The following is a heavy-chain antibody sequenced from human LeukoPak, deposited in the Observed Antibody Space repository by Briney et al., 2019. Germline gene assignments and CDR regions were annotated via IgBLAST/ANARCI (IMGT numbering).Heavy chain of an antibody. D-gene: IGHD1-26*01. J-gene: IGHJ4*02. CDR1: GFSFSSYG. Sequence: GGSLRLSCAASGFSFSSYGMNWVRQAPGKGLEWVSYLSSSGNAYYADSVKGRFTISRDNSKNSLYLQMTSLGADDTAVYYCASGRGSYSPDYWGQGTLVTVSS. V-gene: IGHV3-21*05. CDR2: LSSSGNA. CDR3: ASGRGSYSPDY.